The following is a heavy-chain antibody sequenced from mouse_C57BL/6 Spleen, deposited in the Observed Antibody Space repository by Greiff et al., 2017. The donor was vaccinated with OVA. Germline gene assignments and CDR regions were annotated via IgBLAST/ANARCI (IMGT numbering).Heavy chain of an antibody. Sequence: VQLKQSGAELVRPGASVKLSCTASGFNIKDDYMHWVKQRPEQGLEWIGWIDPENGDTEYASKFQGKATITADTSSNTAYLQLSSLTSEDTAVYYCTTVGYGSSYVGYYFDYWGQGTTLTVSS. V-gene: IGHV14-4*01. CDR3: TTVGYGSSYVGYYFDY. CDR1: GFNIKDDY. CDR2: IDPENGDT. J-gene: IGHJ2*01. D-gene: IGHD1-1*01.